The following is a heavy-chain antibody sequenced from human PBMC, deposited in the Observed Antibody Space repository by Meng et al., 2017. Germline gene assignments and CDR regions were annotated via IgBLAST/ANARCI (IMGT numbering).Heavy chain of an antibody. V-gene: IGHV3-21*01. D-gene: IGHD6-13*01. CDR1: RFTFSIYS. J-gene: IGHJ4*02. CDR3: ARVYGSSWTSDY. CDR2: ISTSNSYI. Sequence: GESLMIPCAASRFTFSIYSMNWVRQAPGKGLEWVSSISTSNSYISYADSVKGRFTISRDNAKNSLYLQMNSLRAEDTAIYYCARVYGSSWTSDYWGQGTLVTVSS.